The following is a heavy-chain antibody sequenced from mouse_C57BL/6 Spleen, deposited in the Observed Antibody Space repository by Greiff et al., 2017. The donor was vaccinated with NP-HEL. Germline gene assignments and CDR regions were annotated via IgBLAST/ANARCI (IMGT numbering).Heavy chain of an antibody. Sequence: EVKLQESGGGLVKPGGSLKLSCAASGFTFSDYGMHWVRQAPEKGLEWVAYISSGSSTIYYADTVKGRFTISRDNAKNTLFLQMTSLRSEDTAMYYCAPYGNYGDYYAMDYWGQGTSVTVSS. CDR1: GFTFSDYG. CDR3: APYGNYGDYYAMDY. CDR2: ISSGSSTI. J-gene: IGHJ4*01. D-gene: IGHD2-1*01. V-gene: IGHV5-17*01.